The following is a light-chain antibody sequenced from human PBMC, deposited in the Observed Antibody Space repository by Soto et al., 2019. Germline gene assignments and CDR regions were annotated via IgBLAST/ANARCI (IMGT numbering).Light chain of an antibody. CDR1: QSVSSSY. CDR2: GAS. CDR3: QKYGSSPYT. V-gene: IGKV3-20*01. J-gene: IGKJ2*01. Sequence: EIVLTQSPGTLSLSPGERATLSCRASQSVSSSYLAWYQQKPGQAPRLLIYGASSRATGIPDRFSGSGSGTDLTLTISRREPEDFAVYYCQKYGSSPYTFGQGTKLEIK.